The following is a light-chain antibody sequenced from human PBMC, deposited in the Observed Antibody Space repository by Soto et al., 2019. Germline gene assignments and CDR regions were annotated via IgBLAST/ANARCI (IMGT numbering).Light chain of an antibody. V-gene: IGKV1-5*01. J-gene: IGKJ1*01. CDR1: HSISTW. Sequence: DIQMTQSPSTLSASVGDRVTITCRASHSISTWLAWYQQKPGKAPKLLIYDASSLESGVPSRFSGSGSGTEFTLTVSSLHPDDFATYYCQQYNTYSRTVGQGTKVDIK. CDR3: QQYNTYSRT. CDR2: DAS.